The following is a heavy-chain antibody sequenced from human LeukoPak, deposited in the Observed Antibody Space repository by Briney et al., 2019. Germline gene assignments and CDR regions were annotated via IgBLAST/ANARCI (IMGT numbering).Heavy chain of an antibody. CDR3: ARDSSGWYHWFDP. V-gene: IGHV3-21*01. Sequence: GGSLRLSCAASGFTFSSYSMHWVRQSPGKGLEWVSSISSSSSYIYYTDSLKGRFTISRDNAKKSLYLQMNSLRVEDTAIYYCARDSSGWYHWFDPWGQGTLVTVSS. D-gene: IGHD6-19*01. CDR1: GFTFSSYS. CDR2: ISSSSSYI. J-gene: IGHJ5*02.